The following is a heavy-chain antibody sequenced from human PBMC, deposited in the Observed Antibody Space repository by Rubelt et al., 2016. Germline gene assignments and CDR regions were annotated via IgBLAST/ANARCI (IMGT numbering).Heavy chain of an antibody. D-gene: IGHD3-9*01. CDR3: AKDRNYDILTGYYQRGALDI. CDR1: GFTFSSYA. V-gene: IGHV3-23*01. J-gene: IGHJ3*02. CDR2: ISGSGDTT. Sequence: LVQPGGSLRLSCAASGFTFSSYAMSWVRQAPGKGLEWVSAISGSGDTTYYADSVKGRFTISRDNSKNTLYLQMSSLRAEDTAVYYCAKDRNYDILTGYYQRGALDIWGQGTMVTVSS.